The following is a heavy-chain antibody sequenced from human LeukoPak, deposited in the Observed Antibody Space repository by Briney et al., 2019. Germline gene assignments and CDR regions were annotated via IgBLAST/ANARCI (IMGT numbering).Heavy chain of an antibody. CDR1: GYTFTGYY. CDR2: INPNSGGT. Sequence: ASVKVSCKASGYTFTGYYMHWARQAPGQGLEWMGWINPNSGGTNYAQKFQGRVTMTRDTSISTAYMELSRLRSEDTAVYYSARGCIAAAGYCYYYMDVWGKGTTVTVSS. CDR3: ARGCIAAAGYCYYYMDV. D-gene: IGHD6-13*01. V-gene: IGHV1-2*02. J-gene: IGHJ6*03.